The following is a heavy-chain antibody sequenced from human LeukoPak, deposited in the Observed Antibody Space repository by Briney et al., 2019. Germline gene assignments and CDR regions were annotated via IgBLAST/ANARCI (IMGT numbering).Heavy chain of an antibody. V-gene: IGHV4-61*01. CDR2: IYYSGST. CDR3: ARDRARGSGYYYGFDY. Sequence: SETLSLTCTVSGASISSSSHYWGWIRQPPGKGLEWIGYIYYSGSTNYNPSLKSRVTISVDTSKNQFSLKLSSVTAADTAVYYCARDRARGSGYYYGFDYWGQGTLVTVSS. CDR1: GASISSSSHY. D-gene: IGHD3-22*01. J-gene: IGHJ4*02.